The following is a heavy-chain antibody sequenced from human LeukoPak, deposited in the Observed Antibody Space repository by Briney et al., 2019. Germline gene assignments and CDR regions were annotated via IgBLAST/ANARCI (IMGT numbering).Heavy chain of an antibody. J-gene: IGHJ4*02. CDR1: GFTFSSYG. CDR3: ARDLSSGPTDY. Sequence: AGGSLRLSCAASGFTFSSYGMHWVRQAPGKGLEWVSVIYSGGSTYYADSVKGRFTISRDNSKNTLYLQMNSLRAEDTAVYYCARDLSSGPTDYWGQGTLVTVSS. D-gene: IGHD3-22*01. V-gene: IGHV3-NL1*01. CDR2: IYSGGST.